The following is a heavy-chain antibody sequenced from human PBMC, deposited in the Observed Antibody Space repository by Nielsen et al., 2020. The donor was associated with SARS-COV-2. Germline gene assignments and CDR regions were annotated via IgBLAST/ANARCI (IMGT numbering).Heavy chain of an antibody. CDR1: GYTFTNYA. D-gene: IGHD2-21*02. V-gene: IGHV7-4-1*02. J-gene: IGHJ4*02. Sequence: ASVKVSCKASGYTFTNYAMNWVRQAPGQGLEWMGWISTDSGNPTYAQGFTGRFVFSLDTSVTTTYLQISNLKDEDTAVYYCAREQSFCGVDCYSYFDLWGQGARVNVSS. CDR3: AREQSFCGVDCYSYFDL. CDR2: ISTDSGNP.